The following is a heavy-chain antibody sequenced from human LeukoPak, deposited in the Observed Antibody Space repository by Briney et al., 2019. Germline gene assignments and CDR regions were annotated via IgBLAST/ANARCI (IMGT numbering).Heavy chain of an antibody. D-gene: IGHD1-26*01. CDR2: IYNSGNT. V-gene: IGHV4-59*08. J-gene: IGHJ3*01. CDR1: GGSITTYY. Sequence: SETLSLTCTVSGGSITTYYWTWIRQPAGKGLEWIGYIYNSGNTNYNPSLKSRVTISIDTSRNQVSLRLSSVTAADTAAYYCARQGSGGRSFDVWGQGTMVTVSS. CDR3: ARQGSGGRSFDV.